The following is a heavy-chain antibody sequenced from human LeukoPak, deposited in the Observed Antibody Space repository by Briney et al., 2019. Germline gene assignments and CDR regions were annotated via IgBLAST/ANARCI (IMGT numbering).Heavy chain of an antibody. CDR1: GGSFSGYY. D-gene: IGHD3-22*01. Sequence: PSETLSLTCAVYGGSFSGYYWSWIRQPPGKGLEWIGEINHSGSANYNPSLTRRVTISVDMSKNQFSLKLSSVTAADTAVYYCARARGDYYDSSGYYSAFDYWGEGTLVTVSS. J-gene: IGHJ4*02. CDR2: INHSGSA. V-gene: IGHV4-34*01. CDR3: ARARGDYYDSSGYYSAFDY.